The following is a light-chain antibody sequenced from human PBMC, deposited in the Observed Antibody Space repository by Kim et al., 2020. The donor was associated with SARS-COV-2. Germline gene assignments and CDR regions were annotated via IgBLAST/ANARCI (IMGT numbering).Light chain of an antibody. CDR2: VDS. CDR1: NIGNKS. J-gene: IGLJ1*01. CDR3: QVWDTSSDHHYV. Sequence: SYELTQPPSLSVAPGQTARITCVGNNIGNKSVHWYRQKPGQAPVVVMYVDSDRPSGIPERFSGSNSGNTATLTISGVEAGDEADYYCQVWDTSSDHHYVFGTGTKVTVL. V-gene: IGLV3-21*02.